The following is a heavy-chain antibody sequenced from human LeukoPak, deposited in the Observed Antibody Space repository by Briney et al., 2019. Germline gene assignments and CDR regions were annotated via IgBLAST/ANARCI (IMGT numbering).Heavy chain of an antibody. CDR3: ATDRAASWFYV. Sequence: PSETLSLTRTVSGGSISNYYWSWIRQPAGKGPEWIGHIYASGGTNYNPSLRSRVTISVDTSKNHFSLRLNSVTAADTAVYYCATDRAASWFYVWGQGILVTVSS. CDR1: GGSISNYY. V-gene: IGHV4-4*07. J-gene: IGHJ5*02. CDR2: IYASGGT.